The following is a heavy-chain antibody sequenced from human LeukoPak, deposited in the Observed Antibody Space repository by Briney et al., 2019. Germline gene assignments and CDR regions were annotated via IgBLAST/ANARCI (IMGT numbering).Heavy chain of an antibody. CDR3: ARGDVDTAMAPFDY. D-gene: IGHD5-18*01. Sequence: SETLSLTCAVYGGSFSGYYWSWIRQPPGKGLEWIGEINHSGSTNYNPSLKGRVTISVDTSKNQFSLKLSSVTAADTAVYYCARGDVDTAMAPFDYWGQGTLVTVSS. CDR1: GGSFSGYY. V-gene: IGHV4-34*01. CDR2: INHSGST. J-gene: IGHJ4*02.